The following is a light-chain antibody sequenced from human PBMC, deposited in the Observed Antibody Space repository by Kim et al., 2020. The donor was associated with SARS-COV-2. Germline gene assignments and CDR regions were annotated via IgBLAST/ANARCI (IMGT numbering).Light chain of an antibody. V-gene: IGLV2-14*03. CDR2: DVS. CDR3: SSYTSSSTLVV. Sequence: QSVLTQPASVSGSPGQSITISCTGTSSDVGGYNYVSWYQQHPGKAPKLMIYDVSNRPSGVSNRFSGSKSGNTASLTISGLQAEDEAVYYCSSYTSSSTLVVFGGGTQLTVL. J-gene: IGLJ2*01. CDR1: SSDVGGYNY.